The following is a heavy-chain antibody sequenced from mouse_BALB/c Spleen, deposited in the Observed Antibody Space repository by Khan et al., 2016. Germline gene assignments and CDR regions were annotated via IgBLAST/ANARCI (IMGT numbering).Heavy chain of an antibody. J-gene: IGHJ1*01. D-gene: IGHD2-2*01. CDR2: INTETGEP. Sequence: QIQLVQSGPELKKPGETVKISCKASGYTFTDYSMHWVKQAPGKGLKWMGWINTETGEPTYADDFKGRFAFSLETSASTAYLQINNLKNEDTATYVCARWLRRGGWYFDVWGAGTTVTVSS. CDR1: GYTFTDYS. V-gene: IGHV9-2-1*01. CDR3: ARWLRRGGWYFDV.